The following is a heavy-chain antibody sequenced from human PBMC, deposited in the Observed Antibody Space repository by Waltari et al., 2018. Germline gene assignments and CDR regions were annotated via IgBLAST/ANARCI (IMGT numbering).Heavy chain of an antibody. Sequence: QVHLVQSGAEVKTPGASVKVSCKASGYRFIDYHIHWVPQAPGQGLEWMGWINPNSGATNYALKFRGRVTMTRDTSIGTAYMELSRLRSDDTAMYYCARDLAEVVPAAIFGHWGQGTLVTVSS. J-gene: IGHJ4*02. CDR2: INPNSGAT. CDR3: ARDLAEVVPAAIFGH. CDR1: GYRFIDYH. V-gene: IGHV1-2*02. D-gene: IGHD2-2*02.